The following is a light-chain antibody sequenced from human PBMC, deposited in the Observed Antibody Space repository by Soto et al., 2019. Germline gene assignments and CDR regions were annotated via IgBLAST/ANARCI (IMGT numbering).Light chain of an antibody. CDR3: SSHTSSSTVL. V-gene: IGLV2-14*01. CDR2: EVN. CDR1: SSDVGGYDY. J-gene: IGLJ2*01. Sequence: QSALTQPASVSGSPGQSITISCTGTSSDVGGYDYVSWYQHHPGKAPKLMIYEVNNRPSGVSDRFSGSKSGNTASLTISGLQPEDEADYYCSSHTSSSTVLFGGGTKLTVL.